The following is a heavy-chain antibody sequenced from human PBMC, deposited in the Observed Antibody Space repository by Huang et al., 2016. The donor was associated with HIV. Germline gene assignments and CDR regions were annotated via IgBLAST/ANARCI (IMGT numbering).Heavy chain of an antibody. D-gene: IGHD1-7*01. CDR3: ATKASAMDI. Sequence: LVESGGGVVQPGGSGRRSCAGSTATFNACWMSWVRQRTGQGVEWVANKKQDGSEKYYMDSVEGRFNISRDNVKKLLFLEMNNLRVADTAVYYCATKASAMDIWGQGTTVIVSS. CDR2: KKQDGSEK. CDR1: TATFNACW. J-gene: IGHJ6*02. V-gene: IGHV3-7*01.